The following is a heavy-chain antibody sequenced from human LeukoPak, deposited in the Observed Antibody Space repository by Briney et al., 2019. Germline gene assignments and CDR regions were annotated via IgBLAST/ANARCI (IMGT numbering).Heavy chain of an antibody. CDR1: GGSISSGGYS. D-gene: IGHD3-22*01. Sequence: PSQTLSPTCAVSGGSISSGGYSWSWIRQPPGKGLEWIGYIYHSGSTYYNPSLKSRVTISVDRSKNQFSLKLSTVTAADTAVYYCARGGDSSGYYYPLDNWFDPWGQGTLVTVSS. CDR2: IYHSGST. J-gene: IGHJ5*02. V-gene: IGHV4-30-2*01. CDR3: ARGGDSSGYYYPLDNWFDP.